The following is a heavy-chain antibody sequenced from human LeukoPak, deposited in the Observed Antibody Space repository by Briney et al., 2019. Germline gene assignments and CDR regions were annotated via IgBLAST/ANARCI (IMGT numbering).Heavy chain of an antibody. V-gene: IGHV3-48*04. D-gene: IGHD5-24*01. CDR1: GFTFSTYG. CDR3: AKDRGDGYNYDY. CDR2: ISSSSDSI. Sequence: GGSLRLSCAASGFTFSTYGMTWVRQAPGKGLEWISYISSSSDSIKYAGSVRGRFTSSRDNAQNSLYLQMNSLRAEDTAVYYCAKDRGDGYNYDYWGQGTLVTVSS. J-gene: IGHJ4*02.